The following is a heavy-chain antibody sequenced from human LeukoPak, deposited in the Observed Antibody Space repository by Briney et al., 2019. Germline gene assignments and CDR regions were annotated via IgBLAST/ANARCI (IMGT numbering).Heavy chain of an antibody. V-gene: IGHV1-2*02. Sequence: ASVKVSCKASGYTFTSYYMHWVRQAPGQGLEWMGWINPNSGGTNYAQKFQGRVTMTRDTSISTAYMELSRLRSDDTAVYYCARTYCSGGSCYSSRNWFDPWGQGTLVTVSS. CDR1: GYTFTSYY. CDR2: INPNSGGT. J-gene: IGHJ5*02. D-gene: IGHD2-15*01. CDR3: ARTYCSGGSCYSSRNWFDP.